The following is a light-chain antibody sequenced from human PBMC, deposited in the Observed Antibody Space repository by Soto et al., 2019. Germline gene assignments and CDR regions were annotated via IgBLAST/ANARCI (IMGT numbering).Light chain of an antibody. Sequence: ETVMTQSPATLSVSPGERATLSCRASQSVFSSLAWYQHKPGQAPRLLIYGAATRATGIPARFSGSGSGTEFTLTIGRLEPEDFAVYYCQHYGSSPFTFGPGTKVDIK. CDR1: QSVFSS. CDR2: GAA. J-gene: IGKJ3*01. V-gene: IGKV3-15*01. CDR3: QHYGSSPFT.